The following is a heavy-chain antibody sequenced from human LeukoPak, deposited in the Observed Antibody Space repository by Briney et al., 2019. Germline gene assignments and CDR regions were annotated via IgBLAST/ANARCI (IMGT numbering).Heavy chain of an antibody. CDR3: ARDGLYDYVWGSYRFDI. CDR1: AGSITSDY. CDR2: IYYTGST. Sequence: PSETLSLTCSVSAGSITSDYWSWIRQPPGKGLEWTGFIYYTGSTNSNPSLQSRVTISVDTSKNQFSLKLSSVTAADTAVYYCARDGLYDYVWGSYRFDIWGQGTMVTVSS. J-gene: IGHJ3*02. V-gene: IGHV4-59*01. D-gene: IGHD3-16*02.